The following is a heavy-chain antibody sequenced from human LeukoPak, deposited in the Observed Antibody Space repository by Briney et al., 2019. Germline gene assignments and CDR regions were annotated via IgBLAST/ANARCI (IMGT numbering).Heavy chain of an antibody. CDR2: ISYDGSTK. Sequence: QTGGSLRLSCAASGFSFSSHAMHWVRQAPGKGLEWVAFISYDGSTKTYADSVKGRFTTSRDISLHLQMSSLRAEDTAVYYCVRNNNNDYWGQGTLVTVSS. CDR1: GFSFSSHA. D-gene: IGHD2/OR15-2a*01. J-gene: IGHJ4*02. CDR3: VRNNNNDY. V-gene: IGHV3-30*02.